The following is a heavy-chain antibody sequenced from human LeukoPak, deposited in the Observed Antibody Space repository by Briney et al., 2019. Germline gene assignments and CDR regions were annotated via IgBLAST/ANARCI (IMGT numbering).Heavy chain of an antibody. CDR1: THSVSTDYY. CDR2: IYHDGST. D-gene: IGHD6-13*01. Sequence: SETLSLTCTVSTHSVSTDYYWGWIRQPPGKELEWIGNIYHDGSTYYTPSLKSRVTISVDTSKNQFSLKLTSVTAADTAVYYCARGTLGIAAAGSDLDYWGQGTLVTVSS. CDR3: ARGTLGIAAAGSDLDY. V-gene: IGHV4-38-2*02. J-gene: IGHJ4*02.